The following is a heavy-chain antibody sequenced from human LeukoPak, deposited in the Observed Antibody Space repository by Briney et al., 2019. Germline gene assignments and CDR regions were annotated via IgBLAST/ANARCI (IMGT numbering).Heavy chain of an antibody. CDR1: GYTFTSYG. Sequence: ASVKVSCKASGYTFTSYGISWVRQAPGQGLEWMGWISAYNGNTSYAQKLQGRVTMTTDTSTSTAYMELRSLRSDDTAVYYCARDDIVVVPAAMPLDYWGQGTLVTVSS. J-gene: IGHJ4*02. CDR2: ISAYNGNT. V-gene: IGHV1-18*01. CDR3: ARDDIVVVPAAMPLDY. D-gene: IGHD2-2*01.